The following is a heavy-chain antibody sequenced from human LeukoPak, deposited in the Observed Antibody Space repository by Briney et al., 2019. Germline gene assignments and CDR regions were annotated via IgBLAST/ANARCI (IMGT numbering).Heavy chain of an antibody. Sequence: SETLSLTCTVYSGSFRGYYWSWIRQPPGKGLEWIGEINHSGSANYNPSLKSRLTISMDMSKNQFSLELSSVTAADTAIYYCARCDLGGDCYSPDYWGQGTLVTVSS. CDR3: ARCDLGGDCYSPDY. V-gene: IGHV4-34*01. D-gene: IGHD2-21*02. J-gene: IGHJ4*02. CDR2: INHSGSA. CDR1: SGSFRGYY.